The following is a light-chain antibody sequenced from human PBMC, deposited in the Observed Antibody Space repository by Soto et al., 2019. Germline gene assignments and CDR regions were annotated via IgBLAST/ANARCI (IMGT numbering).Light chain of an antibody. CDR3: QQYAKLPRT. V-gene: IGKV3-20*01. J-gene: IGKJ2*02. CDR1: RSVSSNY. CDR2: GAS. Sequence: EIVLTQSPGTLSLSPGERATVSCRASRSVSSNYLAWYQQKPGQAPRLLIYGASNRATGIPDRFSGSGSGTDFTLTISRLEPEDFAVYYCQQYAKLPRTFGQGTKLEIK.